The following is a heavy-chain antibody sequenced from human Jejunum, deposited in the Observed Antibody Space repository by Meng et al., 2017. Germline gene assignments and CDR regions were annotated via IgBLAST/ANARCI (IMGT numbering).Heavy chain of an antibody. CDR3: ARDHMGSLDY. CDR2: AST. V-gene: IGHV4-61*08. J-gene: IGHJ4*02. Sequence: QVQRQESGPGLVRPSETPSRICTVSGGSVSRAGYQWGWIRQPPGKGLEWIGYASTNYNPSLKSRVTISLDTSRNQFSLSLSSATAADTAVYYCARDHMGSLDYWGQGILVTVSS. D-gene: IGHD1-26*01. CDR1: GGSVSRAGYQ.